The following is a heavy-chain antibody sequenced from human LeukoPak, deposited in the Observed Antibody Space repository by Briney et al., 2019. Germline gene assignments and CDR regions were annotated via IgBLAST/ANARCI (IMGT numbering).Heavy chain of an antibody. CDR1: GFTFSRFW. Sequence: PGGSLRLSCAASGFTFSRFWMSWVRQAPGKGLEWVSAISGSGGSTYYADSVKGRFTISRDNAKNSLYLQMNSLRAEDTAVYYCARDWRYYDSSGRGVFDYWGQGTLVTVSS. D-gene: IGHD3-22*01. CDR3: ARDWRYYDSSGRGVFDY. V-gene: IGHV3-21*01. CDR2: ISGSGGST. J-gene: IGHJ4*02.